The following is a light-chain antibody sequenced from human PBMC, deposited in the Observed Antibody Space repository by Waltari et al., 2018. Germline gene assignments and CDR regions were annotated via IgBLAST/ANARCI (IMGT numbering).Light chain of an antibody. J-gene: IGKJ5*01. Sequence: DIVMTQSPATRSVSTGERATLTCRASQSISTNLAWYQQKPGQAPRLLIYGASIRATGIPARFSGSGSGTEFTLTISSLQSEDFAVYYCQHYDHGPPITFGQGTRLEIK. V-gene: IGKV3D-15*01. CDR3: QHYDHGPPIT. CDR2: GAS. CDR1: QSISTN.